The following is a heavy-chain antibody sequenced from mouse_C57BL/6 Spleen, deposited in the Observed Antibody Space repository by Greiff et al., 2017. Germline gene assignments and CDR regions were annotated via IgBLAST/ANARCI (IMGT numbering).Heavy chain of an antibody. CDR2: IHPGDGDT. J-gene: IGHJ4*01. D-gene: IGHD1-1*01. CDR3: ARVGSSYTLYAMDY. V-gene: IGHV1-82*01. CDR1: GYAFSSSW. Sequence: VQLQQSGPELVKPGASVKISCKASGYAFSSSWMHWVKQRPGKGLEWIGRIHPGDGDTNYNGKFKGKATVTADKSSSTAYIQLSSLTSEDSAVXVCARVGSSYTLYAMDYWGQGTSVTVSS.